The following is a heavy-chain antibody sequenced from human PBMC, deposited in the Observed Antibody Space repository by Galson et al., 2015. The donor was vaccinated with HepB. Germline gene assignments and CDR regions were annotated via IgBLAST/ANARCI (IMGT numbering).Heavy chain of an antibody. Sequence: SVKVSCKASGYSFTGYYMHWVRQAPGQGLEWMGWVNPSNGGTHYAQKFQGRVTMTRDTSISTAYMELSRLRVDDTAVYYCASIYDSNWYGFQEDYMDVWGKGTTVTVSS. D-gene: IGHD6-13*01. V-gene: IGHV1-2*02. CDR2: VNPSNGGT. J-gene: IGHJ6*03. CDR3: ASIYDSNWYGFQEDYMDV. CDR1: GYSFTGYY.